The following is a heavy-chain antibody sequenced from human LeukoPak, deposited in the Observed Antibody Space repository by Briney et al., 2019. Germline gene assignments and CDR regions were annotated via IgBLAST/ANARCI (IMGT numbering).Heavy chain of an antibody. D-gene: IGHD4-23*01. CDR3: ARDGDPWGGNSKPGY. J-gene: IGHJ4*02. CDR2: ISSSSSYI. V-gene: IGHV3-21*01. CDR1: GFTFSSYS. Sequence: GGSLRLSCAASGFTFSSYSMNWVRQAPGKGLEWVSSISSSSSYIYYADSVEGRFTISRDNAKNSLYLQMNSLRAEDTAVYYCARDGDPWGGNSKPGYWGQGTLVTVSS.